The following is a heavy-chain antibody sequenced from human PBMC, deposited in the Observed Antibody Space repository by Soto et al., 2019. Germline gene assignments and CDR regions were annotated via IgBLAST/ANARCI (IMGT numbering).Heavy chain of an antibody. CDR1: GGSFSDYY. CDR3: ATYTAYAKYYFDY. Sequence: SETLSLTCAVYGGSFSDYYGTWIRQSPGKGLEWIGEINHSGITYYNPSLKSRVTISVDTSNNQFSLRLSSVTAADTAVYYCATYTAYAKYYFDYWGRGTLVTVSS. V-gene: IGHV4-34*01. CDR2: INHSGIT. D-gene: IGHD5-12*01. J-gene: IGHJ4*02.